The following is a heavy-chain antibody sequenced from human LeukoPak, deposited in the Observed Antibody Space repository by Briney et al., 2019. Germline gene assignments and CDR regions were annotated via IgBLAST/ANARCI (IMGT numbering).Heavy chain of an antibody. CDR2: MNPNSGNT. V-gene: IGHV1-8*03. J-gene: IGHJ6*03. CDR3: ARRVGYGDYYYYYYMDV. D-gene: IGHD4-17*01. Sequence: ASVKVSCKASGYTFTSYDINWVRQATGQGLEWMGWMNPNSGNTGYAQKFQGRVTITRNTSISTAYMELSSLRSEDTAVYYCARRVGYGDYYYYYYMDVWGKGTTVTVSS. CDR1: GYTFTSYD.